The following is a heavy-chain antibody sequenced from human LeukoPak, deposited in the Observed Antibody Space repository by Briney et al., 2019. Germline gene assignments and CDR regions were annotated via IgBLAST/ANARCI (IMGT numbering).Heavy chain of an antibody. CDR2: IRPKSNGGTA. D-gene: IGHD5-18*01. CDR3: TTFWNTAMISVDY. J-gene: IGHJ4*02. CDR1: GFTLSNAW. Sequence: GGSLRLSCAASGFTLSNAWMNWVRQAPGKGPEWVGRIRPKSNGGTADYAAPVKGRFTISRDDSQNTLYLQMNSLKTEDTAVYYCTTFWNTAMISVDYGGKGPLVTVSS. V-gene: IGHV3-15*07.